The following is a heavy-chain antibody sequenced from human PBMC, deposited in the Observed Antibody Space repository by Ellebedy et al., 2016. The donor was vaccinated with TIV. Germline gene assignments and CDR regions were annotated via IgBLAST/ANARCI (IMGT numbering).Heavy chain of an antibody. CDR2: VSSSKGTI. Sequence: GESLKISCAAWGFSFSNFWMNWVRQAPGKGLEWVSYVSSSKGTIYYADSVRGRFTISRDNAKNSLHLQMNGLRAEDTAVYYCARHTDYAPDYWGQGALVTVSS. V-gene: IGHV3-48*01. J-gene: IGHJ4*02. CDR3: ARHTDYAPDY. CDR1: GFSFSNFW. D-gene: IGHD4-17*01.